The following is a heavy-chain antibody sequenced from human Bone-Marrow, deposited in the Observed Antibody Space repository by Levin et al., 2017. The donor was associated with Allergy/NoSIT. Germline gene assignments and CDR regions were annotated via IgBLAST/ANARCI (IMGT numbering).Heavy chain of an antibody. J-gene: IGHJ3*02. D-gene: IGHD2-2*01. CDR3: ARGGYCSSTSCGPRAFDI. CDR1: GGSFSGYY. Sequence: GSLRLSCAVYGGSFSGYYWSWIRQPPGKGLEWIGEINHSGSTNYNPSLKSRVTISVDTSKNQFSLKLSSVTAADTAVYYCARGGYCSSTSCGPRAFDIWGQGTMVTVSS. V-gene: IGHV4-34*01. CDR2: INHSGST.